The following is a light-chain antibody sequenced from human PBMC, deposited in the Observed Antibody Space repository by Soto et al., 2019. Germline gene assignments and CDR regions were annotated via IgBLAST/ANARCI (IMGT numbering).Light chain of an antibody. J-gene: IGLJ2*01. Sequence: QPVLTQPPSASASLGASVKLTCTLSNGHSNYAIAWHQQQADRGPRYLVKLDSDGSLVKGDGIPDRFSGSSSGAERYLSISGLQSEDEADYYCQTWGAGIVLFGGGTKLTVL. CDR2: LDSDGSL. V-gene: IGLV4-69*01. CDR3: QTWGAGIVL. CDR1: NGHSNYA.